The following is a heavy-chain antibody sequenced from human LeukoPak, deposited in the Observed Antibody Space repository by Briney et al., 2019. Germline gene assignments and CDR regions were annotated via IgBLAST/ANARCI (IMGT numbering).Heavy chain of an antibody. D-gene: IGHD4-17*01. J-gene: IGHJ4*02. CDR2: ISVSGTTI. CDR1: GFTFTDFY. V-gene: IGHV3-11*01. CDR3: ARTGRLQYGDYVAFDY. Sequence: GVSLRLSCAASGFTFTDFYMSWIRQAPGKGLEWVSYISVSGTTIYYADSVKGRFTFSRDNAKNSLYLQMNSLRAEDTAVYYCARTGRLQYGDYVAFDYWGQGTLVTVSS.